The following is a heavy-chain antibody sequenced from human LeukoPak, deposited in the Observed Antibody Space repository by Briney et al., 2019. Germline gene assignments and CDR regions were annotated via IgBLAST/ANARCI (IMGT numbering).Heavy chain of an antibody. CDR3: ARDGGGRDCSGGSCYPRPYNWFDP. V-gene: IGHV4-59*01. D-gene: IGHD2-15*01. CDR2: IYYSRST. CDR1: GGSISSYY. Sequence: PSETLSLTCTVPGGSISSYYWSWIRQPPGKGLEWIGYIYYSRSTNYNPSLKSRVTISVDTSKNQFSLKLSSVTAADTAVYYCARDGGGRDCSGGSCYPRPYNWFDPWGQGTLVTVSS. J-gene: IGHJ5*02.